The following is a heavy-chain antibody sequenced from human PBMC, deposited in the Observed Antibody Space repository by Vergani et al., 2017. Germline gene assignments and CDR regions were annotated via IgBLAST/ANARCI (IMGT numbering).Heavy chain of an antibody. J-gene: IGHJ4*02. CDR3: TRGWYYDSIAYWAY. CDR2: INPSGGST. V-gene: IGHV1-46*03. CDR1: GGTFSSNS. D-gene: IGHD3-22*01. Sequence: QGQLAQSAAEVKKPGSSVKVSCKASGGTFSSNSISWVRQAPGQGLEWMGIINPSGGSTSYAQKFQGRVTMTRDTSTSTVYMELSSLRSEDTAVYYCTRGWYYDSIAYWAYWGQGTLVTVSS.